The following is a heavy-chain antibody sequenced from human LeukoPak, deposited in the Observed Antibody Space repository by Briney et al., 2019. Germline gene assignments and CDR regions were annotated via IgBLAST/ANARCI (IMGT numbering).Heavy chain of an antibody. V-gene: IGHV4-4*07. J-gene: IGHJ4*02. CDR3: ARECARYYFDY. CDR2: IYTSGST. CDR1: GGSISSYY. Sequence: SETLSLTCTVSGGSISSYYWSWIRQPAGKGLEWIGRIYTSGSTNYNPSLNSRVTMSVDTSKNQFSLNLSSVAAADTAVYYCARECARYYFDYWGQGTLVTVSS.